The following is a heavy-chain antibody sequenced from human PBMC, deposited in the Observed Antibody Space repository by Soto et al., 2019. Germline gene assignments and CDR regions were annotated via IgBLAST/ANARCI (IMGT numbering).Heavy chain of an antibody. CDR2: IITIFGTA. D-gene: IGHD3-10*01. J-gene: IGHJ6*02. CDR3: ARAIGFWHLGMDV. V-gene: IGHV1-69*13. CDR1: GGPIRSYA. Sequence: VKVTCKASGGPIRSYAISSVRQAYGSGHEWMGGIITIFGTATYAQQYQGRVTITADKSTSTAYKELSSLRSEDTAVYYGARAIGFWHLGMDVWGQGTTVTVS.